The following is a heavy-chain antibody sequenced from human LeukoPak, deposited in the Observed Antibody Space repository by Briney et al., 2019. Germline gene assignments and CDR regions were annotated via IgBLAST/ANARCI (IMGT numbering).Heavy chain of an antibody. V-gene: IGHV3-30*04. CDR1: GFTFSSYA. Sequence: PGGSLRLSCAASGFTFSSYAMHWVRQAPGKGLEWVAVISYDGSNKYYADSVKGRFTISRDNSKNTLYLQVNSLRAEDTAVYYCAKETDSSGYYFDYWGQGTLVTVSS. D-gene: IGHD3-22*01. J-gene: IGHJ4*02. CDR3: AKETDSSGYYFDY. CDR2: ISYDGSNK.